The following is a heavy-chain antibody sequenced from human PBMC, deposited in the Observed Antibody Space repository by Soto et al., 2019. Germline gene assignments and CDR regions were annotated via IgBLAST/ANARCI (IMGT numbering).Heavy chain of an antibody. D-gene: IGHD3-22*01. CDR2: IIPIFGTA. V-gene: IGHV1-69*13. Sequence: SVKVSCKASGCTFSSYAISWVRQAPGQGLEWMGGIIPIFGTANYAQKCQGRVTITADESTSTAYMELSSLRSEDTAVYYCARDLGEDYYASSGPGNYYYYGMDVWGQGTTVTVSS. J-gene: IGHJ6*02. CDR1: GCTFSSYA. CDR3: ARDLGEDYYASSGPGNYYYYGMDV.